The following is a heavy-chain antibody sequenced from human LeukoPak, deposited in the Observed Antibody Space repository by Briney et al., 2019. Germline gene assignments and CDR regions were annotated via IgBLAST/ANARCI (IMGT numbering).Heavy chain of an antibody. J-gene: IGHJ4*02. CDR1: GFTFSSYW. D-gene: IGHD2-2*01. Sequence: GGSLRLSCAASGFTFSSYWMHWVRQAPGKGLVWVSRINSDGSSTSYADSVKGRFTISRDNAKNTLYLQMNSLRAEDTAVYYCARVWVPAAMFYPDYWGQGTLVTVFS. CDR2: INSDGSST. V-gene: IGHV3-74*01. CDR3: ARVWVPAAMFYPDY.